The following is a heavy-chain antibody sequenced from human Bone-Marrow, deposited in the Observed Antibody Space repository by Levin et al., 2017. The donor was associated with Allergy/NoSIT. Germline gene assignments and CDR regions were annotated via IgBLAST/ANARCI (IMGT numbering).Heavy chain of an antibody. CDR1: GGSFNSHY. CDR3: ARGSAIVVLSAAARYFYMDV. J-gene: IGHJ6*03. V-gene: IGHV4-34*01. Sequence: PSETLSLTCAVYGGSFNSHYWTWIRQTPGAGLEWIGEINHSGSINFNPSLKSRVSISIDTSKKQFSLKMTSLTFADTATYYCARGSAIVVLSAAARYFYMDVWGAGTTVAVSS. CDR2: INHSGSI. D-gene: IGHD2-21*01.